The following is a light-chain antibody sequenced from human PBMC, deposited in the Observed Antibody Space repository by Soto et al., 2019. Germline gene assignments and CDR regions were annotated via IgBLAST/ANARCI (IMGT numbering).Light chain of an antibody. CDR2: DTS. J-gene: IGKJ5*01. CDR3: QQHTNWPPIT. CDR1: PIVSNNY. Sequence: IVWTPSPGTLSLSPGSRATLSGRAGPIVSNNYLAWYQQKPGQAPRLLIYDTSERATGIPATFSGSGSATEFTPTTSSLQSEDFAVYYCQQHTNWPPITFGQGTKLEI. V-gene: IGKV3-11*01.